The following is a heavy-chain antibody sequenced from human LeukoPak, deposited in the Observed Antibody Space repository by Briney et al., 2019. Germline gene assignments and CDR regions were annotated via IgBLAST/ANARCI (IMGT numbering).Heavy chain of an antibody. Sequence: SETLSLTCTVSGVSITSYYWSWIRQPPGKGLEWIGYIHYTGSTNYNPSLKSRVTMSVDTSKNQFSLKLSSVTAADTAVYYCARSPLRYFDWEGWFYFDYWGQGTLVTVSS. CDR3: ARSPLRYFDWEGWFYFDY. J-gene: IGHJ4*02. V-gene: IGHV4-59*12. CDR2: IHYTGST. CDR1: GVSITSYY. D-gene: IGHD3-9*01.